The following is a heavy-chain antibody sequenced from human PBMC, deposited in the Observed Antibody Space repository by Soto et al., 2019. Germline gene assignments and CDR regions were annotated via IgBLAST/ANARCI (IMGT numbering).Heavy chain of an antibody. D-gene: IGHD5-12*01. V-gene: IGHV4-34*01. Sequence: SDTLSLTFAVYGGSFSGYYWSWIRQPPGKGLEWIGEINHSGSTNYNPSLKSRVTISVDTSKNQFSLKLSSVTAADTAVYYCARVLRRDGYKSSLDYYYGMDVWGQGTTVTVSS. CDR2: INHSGST. CDR1: GGSFSGYY. J-gene: IGHJ6*02. CDR3: ARVLRRDGYKSSLDYYYGMDV.